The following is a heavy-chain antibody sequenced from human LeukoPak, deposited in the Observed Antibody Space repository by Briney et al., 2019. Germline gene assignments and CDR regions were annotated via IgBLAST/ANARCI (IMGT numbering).Heavy chain of an antibody. CDR1: GFTFSRYW. Sequence: PGGSLRLSCAASGFTFSRYWMSWVRQAPGKGLEWVASIKQDGSEKYYVDSVKGRFTISRDNAKNSLYLQMNSLRAEDTAVYYCARSAGSSSWYEGYYFDYWGQGTLVTVSS. V-gene: IGHV3-7*01. D-gene: IGHD6-13*01. J-gene: IGHJ4*02. CDR3: ARSAGSSSWYEGYYFDY. CDR2: IKQDGSEK.